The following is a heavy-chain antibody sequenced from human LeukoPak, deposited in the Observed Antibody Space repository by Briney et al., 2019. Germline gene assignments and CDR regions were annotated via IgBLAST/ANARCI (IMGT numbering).Heavy chain of an antibody. D-gene: IGHD5-12*01. Sequence: SETLSLTCAVYGGSFSGYYWSWIRQPPGKGLEWIGSIYHSGSTYYNPSLKSRVTISVDTSKNQFSLKLSSVTAADTAVYYCARVILWLRLFDPWGQGTLVTVSS. CDR3: ARVILWLRLFDP. CDR1: GGSFSGYY. V-gene: IGHV4-34*01. J-gene: IGHJ5*02. CDR2: IYHSGST.